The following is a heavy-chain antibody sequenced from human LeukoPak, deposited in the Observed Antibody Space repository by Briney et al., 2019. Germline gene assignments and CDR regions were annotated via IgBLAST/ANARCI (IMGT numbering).Heavy chain of an antibody. Sequence: GGSLRLSCAASGFTLSSYEMNWVRQAPGKGLEWVSYISRSSSTIYYADSVKGRFTISRDNAKNSLYLQMNSLRAEDTAVYYCARENYYYFYYMDVWGKGTTVTISS. J-gene: IGHJ6*03. CDR1: GFTLSSYE. CDR3: ARENYYYFYYMDV. V-gene: IGHV3-48*03. CDR2: ISRSSSTI.